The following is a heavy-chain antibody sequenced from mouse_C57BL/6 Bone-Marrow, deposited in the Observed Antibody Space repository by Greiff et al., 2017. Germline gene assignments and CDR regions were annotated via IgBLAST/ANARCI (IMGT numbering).Heavy chain of an antibody. CDR2: ISSGGDYI. Sequence: EVKLMESGEGLVKPGGSLKLSCAASGFTFSSYAMSWVRQTPEKRLEWVAYISSGGDYIYYADTVKGRFTISRDNARNTLYLQMSSLKSEDTAMYYCTRDRGYYDGNYWYFDVWGTGTTVTVSS. D-gene: IGHD1-1*01. CDR3: TRDRGYYDGNYWYFDV. J-gene: IGHJ1*03. V-gene: IGHV5-9-1*02. CDR1: GFTFSSYA.